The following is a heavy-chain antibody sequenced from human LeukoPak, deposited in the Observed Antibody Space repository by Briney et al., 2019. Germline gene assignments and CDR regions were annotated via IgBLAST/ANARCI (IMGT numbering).Heavy chain of an antibody. D-gene: IGHD6-13*01. CDR2: MNPNSGNT. CDR1: GYTFTSYD. CDR3: ARPKRGYSSWFDP. J-gene: IGHJ5*02. V-gene: IGHV1-18*01. Sequence: GASVKVSCKASGYTFTSYDINWVRQATGQGLEWMGWMNPNSGNTNYAQKLQGRVTMTTDTSTSTAYMGLRSLRSDDTAVYYCARPKRGYSSWFDPWGQGTLVTVSS.